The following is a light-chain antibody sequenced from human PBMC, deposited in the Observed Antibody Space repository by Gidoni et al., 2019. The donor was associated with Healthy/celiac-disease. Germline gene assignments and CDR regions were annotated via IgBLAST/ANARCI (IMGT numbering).Light chain of an antibody. CDR2: KAS. CDR3: QQYNSSPCR. V-gene: IGKV1-5*03. Sequence: DIQMTQSPSTLSASVGDRVTITCRASQSISSWLAWFQQKPGKAPKLLIYKASSLESGVPSRFSGSGSGTEFTLTISSLQPDDFATYYCQQYNSSPCRFGQGTKLEIK. J-gene: IGKJ2*04. CDR1: QSISSW.